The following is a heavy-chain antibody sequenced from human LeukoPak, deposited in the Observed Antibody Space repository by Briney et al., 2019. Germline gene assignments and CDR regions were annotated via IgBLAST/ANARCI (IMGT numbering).Heavy chain of an antibody. CDR2: ISGSGGST. V-gene: IGHV3-23*01. D-gene: IGHD6-13*01. CDR1: GFTFSSYG. J-gene: IGHJ4*02. CDR3: AKDVAAAAGTLDY. Sequence: PGGSLRLSCAASGFTFSSYGMSWVRQAPGKGLEWVSAISGSGGSTFYADSVKGRFTISRDNSKNTLYLQMNSLRAEDTAVYYCAKDVAAAAGTLDYWGQGTLVTVSS.